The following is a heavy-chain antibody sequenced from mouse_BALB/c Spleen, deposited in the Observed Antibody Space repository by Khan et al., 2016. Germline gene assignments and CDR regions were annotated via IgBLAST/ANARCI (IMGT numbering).Heavy chain of an antibody. Sequence: EVQLQESGPDLVKPSQSLSLTCTVTGYSITSGYSWHWIRQFPGNKLEWMGYIHYSGSTNYNPSLKSRISITRDTSKNQFCLQLDSETTEDTATDYCARAGVTEEDFDVWGAGTTVTVSS. D-gene: IGHD2-2*01. V-gene: IGHV3-1*02. CDR1: GYSITSGYS. CDR3: ARAGVTEEDFDV. CDR2: IHYSGST. J-gene: IGHJ1*01.